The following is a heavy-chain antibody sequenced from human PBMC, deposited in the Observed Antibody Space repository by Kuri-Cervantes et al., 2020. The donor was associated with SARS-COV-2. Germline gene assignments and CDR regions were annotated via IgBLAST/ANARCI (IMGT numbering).Heavy chain of an antibody. Sequence: ASVKVSCKASGYTFTSYYMHWVRQAPGQRLEWMGIINPSGGSTSYAQKFQGRVTMTRDTSISTAYMELSRLRSDDTAVYYCARDRGPQAMFDPWGQGTLVTVSS. CDR3: ARDRGPQAMFDP. CDR1: GYTFTSYY. CDR2: INPSGGST. J-gene: IGHJ5*02. V-gene: IGHV1-46*01.